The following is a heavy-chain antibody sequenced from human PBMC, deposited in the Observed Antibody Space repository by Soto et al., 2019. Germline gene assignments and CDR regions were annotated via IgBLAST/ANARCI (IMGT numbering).Heavy chain of an antibody. Sequence: QVQLVESGGGVVQPGRSLRLSCAASGFTFSSYGMHWVRQAPGKWLEWVAVIWYDGSNKYYADSVKGRFTISRDNSKNTLYLQMNSLRAEDTAVYYCARDGTYYYGSGSYLGYYYYYYMDVWGKGTTVTVSS. CDR3: ARDGTYYYGSGSYLGYYYYYYMDV. V-gene: IGHV3-33*01. D-gene: IGHD3-10*01. CDR1: GFTFSSYG. CDR2: IWYDGSNK. J-gene: IGHJ6*03.